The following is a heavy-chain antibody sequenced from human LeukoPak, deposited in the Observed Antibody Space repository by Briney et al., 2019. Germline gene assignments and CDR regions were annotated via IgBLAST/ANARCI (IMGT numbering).Heavy chain of an antibody. Sequence: SETLSLTCAVYGGSFSGYYWSWIRQPPGKGLGWIGEINHSGSTNYNPSLKSRVTISVDTSKNQFSLKLSSVTAADTAVYYCARGLAEMATIYYFDYWGQGTLVTVSS. CDR2: INHSGST. CDR3: ARGLAEMATIYYFDY. D-gene: IGHD5-24*01. J-gene: IGHJ4*02. V-gene: IGHV4-34*01. CDR1: GGSFSGYY.